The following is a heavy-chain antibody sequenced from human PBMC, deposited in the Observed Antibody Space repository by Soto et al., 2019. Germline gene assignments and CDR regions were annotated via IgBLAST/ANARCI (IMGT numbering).Heavy chain of an antibody. D-gene: IGHD1-26*01. Sequence: GGSLRLSCAASGFTFSSYAMSWVRQAPGKGLEWVSAISGSGGSTYYADSVKGRFTISRDNSKNTLYLQMNSLRAEDTAVYYCAKDKVRDRYTPDAFDIWGQGTMVSVSS. J-gene: IGHJ3*02. CDR1: GFTFSSYA. CDR3: AKDKVRDRYTPDAFDI. V-gene: IGHV3-23*01. CDR2: ISGSGGST.